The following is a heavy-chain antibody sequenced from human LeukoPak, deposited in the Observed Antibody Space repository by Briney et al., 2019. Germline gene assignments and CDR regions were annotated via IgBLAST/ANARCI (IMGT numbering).Heavy chain of an antibody. D-gene: IGHD6-6*01. CDR1: GFTFNNYW. CDR2: IKQDGSEK. J-gene: IGHJ3*02. Sequence: GGSLRLSCAASGFTFNNYWLTWVRQAPGKGLEWVANIKQDGSEKYYVDSVKGRFTISRDNAKNSLYLQMNSLRAEDTAVYYCATHEYSSSWDAFDIWGQGTMVTVSS. CDR3: ATHEYSSSWDAFDI. V-gene: IGHV3-7*01.